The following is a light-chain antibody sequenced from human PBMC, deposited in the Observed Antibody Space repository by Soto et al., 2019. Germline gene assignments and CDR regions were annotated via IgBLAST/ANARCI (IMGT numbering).Light chain of an antibody. CDR2: WAS. J-gene: IGKJ1*01. CDR3: QQYYDAPT. V-gene: IGKV4-1*01. Sequence: DIVMTQSPDSLAVSLGERATINRKSSQSVLYSSNNKNYLAWYQQKPGQPPKLLFYWASTRESGVPDRFSGSGSGTDFTLTISSLQAEDVAVYYCQQYYDAPTFGQGTKVDIK. CDR1: QSVLYSSNNKNY.